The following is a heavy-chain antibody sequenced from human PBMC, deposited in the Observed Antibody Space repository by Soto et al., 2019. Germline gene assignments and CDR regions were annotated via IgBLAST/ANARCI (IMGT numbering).Heavy chain of an antibody. J-gene: IGHJ5*02. CDR3: ARTEIAAAGGRWFDP. V-gene: IGHV4-4*07. Sequence: PSETLSLTCTFSCGSIISYYWSWIRQPAGKGLEWIGRIYTSGSTIYNPSLRSRVTMSVDTSKNQFSLKLNSVTAADTAVYYCARTEIAAAGGRWFDPWGQGTLVTVSS. CDR2: IYTSGST. D-gene: IGHD6-13*01. CDR1: CGSIISYY.